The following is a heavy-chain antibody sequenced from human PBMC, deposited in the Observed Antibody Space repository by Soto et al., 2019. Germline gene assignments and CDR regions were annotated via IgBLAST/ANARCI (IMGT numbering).Heavy chain of an antibody. J-gene: IGHJ4*02. CDR1: GGSFSGYY. D-gene: IGHD5-18*01. V-gene: IGHV4-34*01. CDR3: ARGLGSSDRRIQLWFRGCGFDY. CDR2: INHSGST. Sequence: SETLSLTCAVYGGSFSGYYWSWIRQPPGKGLEWIGEINHSGSTNYNPSLKSRVTISVDTSKNQFSLKLSSVTAADTAVYYCARGLGSSDRRIQLWFRGCGFDYWGQGTLVTVSS.